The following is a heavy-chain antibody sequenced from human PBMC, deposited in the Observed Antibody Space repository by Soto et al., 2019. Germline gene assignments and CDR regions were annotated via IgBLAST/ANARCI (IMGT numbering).Heavy chain of an antibody. CDR2: IYWDDDK. V-gene: IGHV2-5*02. D-gene: IGHD3-22*01. J-gene: IGHJ4*02. Sequence: QITLKESGPTLVKPTQTLTLTCTFSGFSLSSSGVGVGWIRQPPGKALEWLALIYWDDDKRYSPSLRSRLTIPQDTSKTHAVRTMTNMVPVDTATYYCPSCSTDRSAYLPLAPFYWGQGTLVTVSS. CDR3: PSCSTDRSAYLPLAPFY. CDR1: GFSLSSSGVG.